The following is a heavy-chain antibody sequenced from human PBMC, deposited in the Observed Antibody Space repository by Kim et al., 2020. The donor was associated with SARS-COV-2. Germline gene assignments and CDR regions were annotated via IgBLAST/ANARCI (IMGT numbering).Heavy chain of an antibody. D-gene: IGHD3-9*01. Sequence: GNDQKVPGRVTMTRNTSISTAYMELSSLRSEDTAVYYCARADILTGNGMDVWGQGTTVTVSS. J-gene: IGHJ6*02. CDR3: ARADILTGNGMDV. V-gene: IGHV1-8*01.